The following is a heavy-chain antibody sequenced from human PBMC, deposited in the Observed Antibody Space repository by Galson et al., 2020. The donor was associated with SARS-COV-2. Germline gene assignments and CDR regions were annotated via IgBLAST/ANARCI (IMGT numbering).Heavy chain of an antibody. Sequence: PGGSLRLSCAASGFTFSSYGMHWVRQAPGKGLEWVAVIWYDGSNKYYADSVKGRFTISRDNSKNTLYLQMNSLRAEDTAVYYCARDLIVGATEGDYWGQGTLVTVSS. V-gene: IGHV3-33*01. CDR3: ARDLIVGATEGDY. CDR2: IWYDGSNK. J-gene: IGHJ4*02. D-gene: IGHD1-26*01. CDR1: GFTFSSYG.